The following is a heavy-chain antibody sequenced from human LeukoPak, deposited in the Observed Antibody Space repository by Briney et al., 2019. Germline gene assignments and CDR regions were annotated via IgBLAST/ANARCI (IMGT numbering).Heavy chain of an antibody. CDR3: ARHPHDSGAFDI. Sequence: SVKVSCKASGGTFSSYAISWVRQAPGQGLEWMGRIIPILGIANYAQKFQGRVTITADKSTSTAYMELSSLRSEDTAVYYCARHPHDSGAFDIWGQGTMVTVSS. V-gene: IGHV1-69*04. J-gene: IGHJ3*02. CDR2: IIPILGIA. D-gene: IGHD3-10*01. CDR1: GGTFSSYA.